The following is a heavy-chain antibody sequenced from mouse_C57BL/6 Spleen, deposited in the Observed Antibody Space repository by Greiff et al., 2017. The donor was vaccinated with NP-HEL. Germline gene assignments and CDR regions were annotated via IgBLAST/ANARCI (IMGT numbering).Heavy chain of an antibody. D-gene: IGHD1-1*01. CDR1: GYSITSGYD. V-gene: IGHV3-1*01. J-gene: IGHJ3*01. CDR2: ISYSGST. CDR3: ARADYYAQRGFAY. Sequence: EVKLVESGPGMVKPSQSHSLTCTVTGYSITSGYDWHWIRHFPGNKLEWMGYISYSGSTNYNPSLKSRISITHDTSKNHFFLKLNSVTTEDTATYYCARADYYAQRGFAYWGQGTLVTVSA.